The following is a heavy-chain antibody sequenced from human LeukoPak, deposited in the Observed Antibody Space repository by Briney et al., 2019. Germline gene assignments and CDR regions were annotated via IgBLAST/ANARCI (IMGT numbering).Heavy chain of an antibody. J-gene: IGHJ4*02. CDR3: AKDLVLSRSVGASQKGYY. CDR1: GFTFSSYS. Sequence: GGSLTLSCAASGFTFSSYSMNWVRQAPGKGLEWVSSISTSGGYIYYADSVKGRFTMSRDNAKNSLYLQMDSLRAEDTAVYYCAKDLVLSRSVGASQKGYYRGQGTLVTVSS. CDR2: ISTSGGYI. V-gene: IGHV3-21*01. D-gene: IGHD1-26*01.